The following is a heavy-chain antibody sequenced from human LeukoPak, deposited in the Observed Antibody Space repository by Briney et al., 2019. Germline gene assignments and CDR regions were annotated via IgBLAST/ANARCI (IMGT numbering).Heavy chain of an antibody. CDR3: ARGLQTHFFYYYYGIDV. V-gene: IGHV4-61*02. D-gene: IGHD3-3*02. CDR2: IYTSGST. J-gene: IGHJ6*02. CDR1: GGSISSGSYY. Sequence: SQTLSLTCTVSGGSISSGSYYWSWIRQPAGKGLEWIGRIYTSGSTNYNPSLKSRVTISVDTSKNQFSLKLSSVTAADTAVYYCARGLQTHFFYYYYGIDVWGQGTTVTVSS.